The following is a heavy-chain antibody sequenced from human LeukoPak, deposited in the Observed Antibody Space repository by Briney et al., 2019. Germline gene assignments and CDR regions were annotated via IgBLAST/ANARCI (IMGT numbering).Heavy chain of an antibody. Sequence: SETLSLTCAVYGGAFSGYYWSWIRQPPGKGLEWIGEINHSGSTNYNPSLKSRVTISVDTSKNEFSLKLSSVTAADTAVYYCARLKGYSSGWYPSYYFDYWGQGTLVTVSS. D-gene: IGHD6-19*01. V-gene: IGHV4-34*01. J-gene: IGHJ4*02. CDR3: ARLKGYSSGWYPSYYFDY. CDR2: INHSGST. CDR1: GGAFSGYY.